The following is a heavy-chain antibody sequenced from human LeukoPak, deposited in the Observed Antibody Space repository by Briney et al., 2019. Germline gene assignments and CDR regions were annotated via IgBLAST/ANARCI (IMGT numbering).Heavy chain of an antibody. V-gene: IGHV3-23*01. CDR3: AKGGYCSSTSCYVGWFDP. CDR1: GFTFSSYV. Sequence: GGSLRLSCAASGFTFSSYVMNWVRQAPGKGLEWVSVISGCGGSTYYADSVKGRFTISRDNSKNTLFLRMNSLRAEDTAVYYCAKGGYCSSTSCYVGWFDPWGQGTLVTVSS. J-gene: IGHJ5*02. D-gene: IGHD2-2*01. CDR2: ISGCGGST.